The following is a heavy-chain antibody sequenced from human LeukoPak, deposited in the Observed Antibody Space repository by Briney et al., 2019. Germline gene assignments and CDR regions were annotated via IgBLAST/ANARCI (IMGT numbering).Heavy chain of an antibody. J-gene: IGHJ4*02. CDR1: GFTFSSYA. Sequence: GGSLRLSCAASGFTFSSYAMSWVRQAPGKGLEWVSAISGSVGSTYYADSVKGRFTIPRDNSKNTLYLQMNSLRAEDTAVYYCAKDRGYCSSTSCYAGPIDYWGQGTLVTVSS. D-gene: IGHD2-2*01. CDR3: AKDRGYCSSTSCYAGPIDY. CDR2: ISGSVGST. V-gene: IGHV3-23*01.